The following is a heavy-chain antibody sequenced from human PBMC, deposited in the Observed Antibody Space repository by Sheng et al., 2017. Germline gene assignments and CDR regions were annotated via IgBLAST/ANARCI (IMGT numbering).Heavy chain of an antibody. D-gene: IGHD3-10*01. CDR2: VTHSGGT. CDR1: GGSFSDNY. J-gene: IGHJ2*01. CDR3: ARGGASRKLWHFDL. Sequence: QVQLQQWGAGLLQPSETLSLTCAVYGGSFSDNYWNWIRQPPGKGLEWIGEVTHSGGTTCNPSLKSRVTMSVDTSKSQFSLKLTSMTAADTALYYCARGGASRKLWHFDLWGRGTLVTVSS. V-gene: IGHV4-34*01.